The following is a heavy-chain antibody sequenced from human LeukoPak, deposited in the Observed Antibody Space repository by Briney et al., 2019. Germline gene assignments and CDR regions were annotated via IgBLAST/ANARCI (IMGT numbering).Heavy chain of an antibody. CDR1: GYTFTSYG. D-gene: IGHD3-3*01. CDR2: ISAYNGNT. V-gene: IGHV1-18*01. CDR3: ARAPGGGSITIFGVVYYYYGMDV. Sequence: GASVKVSCKASGYTFTSYGISWVRQAPGQGLEWMGWISAYNGNTNYAQKLQGRVTMTTDTSTSTAYMELRSLRSDDTAVYYCARAPGGGSITIFGVVYYYYGMDVWGQGTTVTVSS. J-gene: IGHJ6*02.